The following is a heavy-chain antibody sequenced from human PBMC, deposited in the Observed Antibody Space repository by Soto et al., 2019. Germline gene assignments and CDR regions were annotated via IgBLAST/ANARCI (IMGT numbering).Heavy chain of an antibody. CDR2: VYYTGST. V-gene: IGHV4-59*01. CDR1: GGYISGSY. CDR3: ARSVAVPSAHIDY. Sequence: SETLSLTCSVSGGYISGSYWSWIRQSPGKGLEWLGYVYYTGSTNYSPSLRSRVSISVDTSKNEFSLRLSSVTAADTAVYFCARSVAVPSAHIDYWGQGTQVTVSS. J-gene: IGHJ4*02. D-gene: IGHD1-26*01.